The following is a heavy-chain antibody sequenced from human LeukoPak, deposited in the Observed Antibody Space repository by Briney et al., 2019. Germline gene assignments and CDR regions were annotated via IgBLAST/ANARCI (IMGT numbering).Heavy chain of an antibody. Sequence: ASVKVSCKASGCTFTDYYMQWVRQAPGQGLEWMGWINPNTGATSYAQKFQGRVTMTRDTSINTAYMELSRLRGDDTAVYYCVRSGAVAGSRGYYYFYYYMDVWAKGTTVTISS. CDR2: INPNTGAT. V-gene: IGHV1-2*02. CDR1: GCTFTDYY. CDR3: VRSGAVAGSRGYYYFYYYMDV. J-gene: IGHJ6*03. D-gene: IGHD6-19*01.